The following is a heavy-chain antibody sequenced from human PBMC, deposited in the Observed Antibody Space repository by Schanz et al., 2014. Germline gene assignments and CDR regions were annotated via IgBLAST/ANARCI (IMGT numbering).Heavy chain of an antibody. CDR2: IKHDGGEK. CDR3: VRIYSGYSGGYLDY. D-gene: IGHD5-12*01. V-gene: IGHV3-7*01. J-gene: IGHJ4*02. Sequence: EVQLVESGGGLVQPGGSLRLSCVASGFTFNNYWMSWVRQAPGKGLEWVANIKHDGGEKYYVDSLKGRFTISRDNAKNSLYLQMSSLRAEDTAVYYCVRIYSGYSGGYLDYWGQGTLVTVSS. CDR1: GFTFNNYW.